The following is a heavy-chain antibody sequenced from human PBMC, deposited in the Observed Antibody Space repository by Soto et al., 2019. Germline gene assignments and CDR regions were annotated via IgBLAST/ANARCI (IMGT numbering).Heavy chain of an antibody. Sequence: EVQLLESGGGLVQPGGSLRLSCAASGFTFSSYAVSWVRQAPGKGLEWVSAISGSGGSTYYADSVKGRFTISRDNSKNTLCLQMNSLRAEDTAVYYCAKAFVVVPAATLDVCGKGTTVTVSS. CDR3: AKAFVVVPAATLDV. J-gene: IGHJ6*04. CDR1: GFTFSSYA. D-gene: IGHD2-2*01. V-gene: IGHV3-23*01. CDR2: ISGSGGST.